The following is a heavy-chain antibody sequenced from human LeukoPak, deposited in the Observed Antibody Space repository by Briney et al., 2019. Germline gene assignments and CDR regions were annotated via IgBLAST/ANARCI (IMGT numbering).Heavy chain of an antibody. Sequence: SETLSLTCTVSGGSISSYYWSWLRQPPGKGLEWIGYIYYSGSTNYNPSLKSRVTISVDTSKNQFSLKLSSVTAADTAVYYCARGPGIAAAGTIDYWGQGTLVTVSS. CDR3: ARGPGIAAAGTIDY. CDR1: GGSISSYY. D-gene: IGHD6-13*01. J-gene: IGHJ4*02. V-gene: IGHV4-59*01. CDR2: IYYSGST.